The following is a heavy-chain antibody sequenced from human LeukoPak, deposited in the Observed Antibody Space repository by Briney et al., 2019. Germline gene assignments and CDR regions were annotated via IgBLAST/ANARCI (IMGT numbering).Heavy chain of an antibody. D-gene: IGHD6-13*01. V-gene: IGHV3-7*01. CDR3: ARVAFIAAAGWGAFDI. Sequence: GSLRLSCAASGFTFSSYWMSWVRQAPGKGLEWVANIKQDGSGKYYVDSVKGRFTISRDNAKNSLYLQMNSLRAEDTAVYYCARVAFIAAAGWGAFDIWGQGTMDTVSS. J-gene: IGHJ3*02. CDR1: GFTFSSYW. CDR2: IKQDGSGK.